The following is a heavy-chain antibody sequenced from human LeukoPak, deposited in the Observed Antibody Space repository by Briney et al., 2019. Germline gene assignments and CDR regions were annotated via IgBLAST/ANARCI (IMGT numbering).Heavy chain of an antibody. Sequence: PGRSLRLSCAASGFTFDDYAMHWVRQAPGKGLEWVSGISWNSGSIGYADSVKGRFTISRDNAKNSLYLQMNSLRAEDMALYYCAKEEGGNGFDYWDQGTLVTVSS. CDR1: GFTFDDYA. CDR3: AKEEGGNGFDY. CDR2: ISWNSGSI. J-gene: IGHJ4*02. D-gene: IGHD2-8*01. V-gene: IGHV3-9*03.